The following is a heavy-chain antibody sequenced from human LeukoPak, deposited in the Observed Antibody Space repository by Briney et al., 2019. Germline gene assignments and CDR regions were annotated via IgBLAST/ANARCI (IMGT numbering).Heavy chain of an antibody. D-gene: IGHD1-26*01. Sequence: ASVKVSCKASGYTFTGYYMHWVRQAPGQGLEWMGIINPSGGSTSYAQKFQGRVTMTRDMSTSTVYMELSSLRSEDTAVYYCARGSSGRPFDYWGQGTLVTVSS. CDR1: GYTFTGYY. CDR2: INPSGGST. CDR3: ARGSSGRPFDY. V-gene: IGHV1-46*01. J-gene: IGHJ4*02.